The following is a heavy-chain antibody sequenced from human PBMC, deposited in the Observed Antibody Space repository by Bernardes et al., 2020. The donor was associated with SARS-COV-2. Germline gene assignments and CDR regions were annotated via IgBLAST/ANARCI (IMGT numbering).Heavy chain of an antibody. CDR1: GFTFDDYA. J-gene: IGHJ4*02. V-gene: IGHV3-9*01. CDR2: ISWNSGSI. Sequence: SLRLSCAASGFTFDDYAMHWVRQAPGKGLEWVSGISWNSGSIGYADSVKGRFTISRDNAKNSLYLQMNSLRAEDTALYYCAKLGVGATTMRDYWGQGTLVTVSS. CDR3: AKLGVGATTMRDY. D-gene: IGHD1-26*01.